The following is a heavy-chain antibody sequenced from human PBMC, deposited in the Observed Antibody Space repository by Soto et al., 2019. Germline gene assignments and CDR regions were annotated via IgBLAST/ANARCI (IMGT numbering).Heavy chain of an antibody. J-gene: IGHJ4*02. D-gene: IGHD1-26*01. CDR1: GGSITSYY. CDR2: VFHSGIT. Sequence: QVQLQESGPGLVKPSETLSLTCTVSGGSITSYYWSWIRQPPGKGLEWIGYVFHSGITGYNPSLKSRVTMSVDASKNLFSLKLISVTAADTAVYYCARDQNGSPYFDYWGQGTLVTVSS. CDR3: ARDQNGSPYFDY. V-gene: IGHV4-59*01.